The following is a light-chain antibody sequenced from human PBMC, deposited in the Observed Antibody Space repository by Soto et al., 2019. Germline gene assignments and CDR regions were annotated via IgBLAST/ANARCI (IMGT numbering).Light chain of an antibody. CDR1: QSISSW. J-gene: IGKJ1*01. CDR3: QQYNSYST. V-gene: IGKV1-5*01. Sequence: DVQMTHSPSTPSKSVEDRVTITCGASQSISSWLAWYQQKPGKAPKLLIYDASGLESGVPSRFSGSGSGTEFTLTISSLQPDDFATYYCQQYNSYSTFGQGTKV. CDR2: DAS.